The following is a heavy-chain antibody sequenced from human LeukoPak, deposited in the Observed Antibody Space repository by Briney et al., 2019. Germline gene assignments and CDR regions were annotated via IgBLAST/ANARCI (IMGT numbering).Heavy chain of an antibody. CDR1: GDSVSSFY. D-gene: IGHD2-15*01. V-gene: IGHV4-59*08. J-gene: IGHJ4*02. CDR2: IHYSGSS. Sequence: SETLSLTCSVSGDSVSSFYWNWIRQSPGRGLEWIGNIHYSGSSIYNPSLRSRVTMSIDTSKKQFFLKLTSVTAADTAVYYCVLAPNSNWFDFWGQGTLVTVSS. CDR3: VLAPNSNWFDF.